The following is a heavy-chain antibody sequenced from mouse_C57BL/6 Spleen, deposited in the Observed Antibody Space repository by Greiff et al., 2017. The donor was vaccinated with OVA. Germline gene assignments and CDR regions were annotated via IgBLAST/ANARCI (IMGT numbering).Heavy chain of an antibody. J-gene: IGHJ1*03. CDR3: ARELGSWYFDV. Sequence: EVKVEESGGGLVQPGGSMKLSCAASGFTFSDAWMDWVRQSPEKGLEWVAEIRNKANNHATYYAESVKGRFTISRDDSKSSVYLQMNSLRAEDTGIYYCARELGSWYFDVWGTGTTGTVSS. CDR1: GFTFSDAW. V-gene: IGHV6-6*01. CDR2: IRNKANNHAT. D-gene: IGHD1-3*01.